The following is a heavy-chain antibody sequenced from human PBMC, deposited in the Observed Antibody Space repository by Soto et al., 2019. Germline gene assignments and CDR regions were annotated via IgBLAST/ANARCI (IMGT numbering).Heavy chain of an antibody. CDR1: GGSISSSSYY. D-gene: IGHD1-26*01. CDR2: IYYSGST. CDR3: ARHAGKWELYYYYGMDV. J-gene: IGHJ6*02. V-gene: IGHV4-39*01. Sequence: SETLSLTCTVSGGSISSSSYYWGWIRQPPGKGLEWIGSIYYSGSTYYNPSLKSRVTISVDTSKNQFSLKLSSVTAADTAVYYCARHAGKWELYYYYGMDVWGQGTTVTSP.